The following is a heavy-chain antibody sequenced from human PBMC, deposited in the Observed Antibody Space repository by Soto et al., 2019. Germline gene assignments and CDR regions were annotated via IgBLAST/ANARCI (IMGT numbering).Heavy chain of an antibody. D-gene: IGHD3-10*01. J-gene: IGHJ3*01. Sequence: SETLSLNCTVSGGSISSYYWSWIRQPPGKGLEWIGYIYYSGSTNYNPSLKSRVTISVDTSKNQFSLKLSSVTAADTAVYYCARRYGSAFDFWGQGTMVTVSS. CDR2: IYYSGST. CDR3: ARRYGSAFDF. V-gene: IGHV4-59*01. CDR1: GGSISSYY.